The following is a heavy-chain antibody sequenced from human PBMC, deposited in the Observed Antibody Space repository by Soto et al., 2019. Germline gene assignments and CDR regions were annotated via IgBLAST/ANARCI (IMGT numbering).Heavy chain of an antibody. CDR3: VRWWNGFDY. J-gene: IGHJ4*02. Sequence: QVRLVESGGDLVQPGGSLRLSCVGSGFIFGDYAMGWIRQAPGKGLEWISDIRLSGYDTFDADSVKGRFTFSRDNAKNSSYVEMNSLTPGDTAVYYCVRWWNGFDYWGQGTLVTVSS. CDR1: GFIFGDYA. V-gene: IGHV3-11*01. D-gene: IGHD1-1*01. CDR2: IRLSGYDT.